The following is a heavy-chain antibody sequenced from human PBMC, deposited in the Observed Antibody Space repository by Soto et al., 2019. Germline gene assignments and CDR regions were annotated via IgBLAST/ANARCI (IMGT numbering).Heavy chain of an antibody. Sequence: QVQLVQSGAEVKKPGSSVKVSCKASGGTFSSYAISWVRQAPGQGLEWMGGIIPISGTANYAQKFQGRVTITAAESTSRAYMERSSLRSEDTALYYCARSQGSSTSLQIYYYYYYGMDVWGQGTRVTVSS. D-gene: IGHD2-2*01. CDR2: IIPISGTA. J-gene: IGHJ6*02. V-gene: IGHV1-69*01. CDR3: ARSQGSSTSLQIYYYYYYGMDV. CDR1: GGTFSSYA.